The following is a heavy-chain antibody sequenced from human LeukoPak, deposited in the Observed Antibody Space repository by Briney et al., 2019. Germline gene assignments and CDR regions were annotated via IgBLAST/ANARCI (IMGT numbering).Heavy chain of an antibody. D-gene: IGHD3-10*01. J-gene: IGHJ5*02. CDR2: IYTSGST. V-gene: IGHV4-4*07. CDR3: AREGTSGGLNWLDP. Sequence: PSETLSLTCTVSGGSISSYYWSWIRQPAGKGLEWIGRIYTSGSTIYNPSLKSRVTMSVDMSKNQFYLRLSSVNAADTAVYFCAREGTSGGLNWLDPWGQGTLVTVSS. CDR1: GGSISSYY.